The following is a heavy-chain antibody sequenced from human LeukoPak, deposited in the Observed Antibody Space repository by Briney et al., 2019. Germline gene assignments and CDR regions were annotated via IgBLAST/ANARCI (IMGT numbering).Heavy chain of an antibody. D-gene: IGHD3-22*01. CDR3: ARDRGRYYDSRGFYWGYYFDS. CDR1: GFTFSSYS. V-gene: IGHV3-23*01. Sequence: GGSLRLSCAASGFTFSSYSMNWVRQAPGKGLEWVSTISGSGDSTYYADSVKGRFTISRDNSKDTLYLQMSSVRVDDTAVYYCARDRGRYYDSRGFYWGYYFDSWGQGILVTVSS. J-gene: IGHJ4*02. CDR2: ISGSGDST.